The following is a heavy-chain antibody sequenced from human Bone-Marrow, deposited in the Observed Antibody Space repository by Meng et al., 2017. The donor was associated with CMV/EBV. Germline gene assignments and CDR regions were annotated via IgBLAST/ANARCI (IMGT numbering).Heavy chain of an antibody. V-gene: IGHV4-61*01. CDR1: GGSVSSGSYY. CDR3: ARAYCSSTSCSDY. CDR2: IYYSGST. Sequence: SETLSLTCTVSGGSVSSGSYYWSWIRQPPGKGLEWIGYIYYSGSTNYNPSLKSRVTISVDTSKNQFSLKLSSVTAADTAVYYCARAYCSSTSCSDYWGQGTPVTVSS. D-gene: IGHD2-2*01. J-gene: IGHJ4*02.